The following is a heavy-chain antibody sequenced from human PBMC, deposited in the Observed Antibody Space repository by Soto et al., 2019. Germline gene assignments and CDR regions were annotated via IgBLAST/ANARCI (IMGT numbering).Heavy chain of an antibody. CDR3: ARLEMATIGGDYYYYYGMDV. CDR2: INHSGST. V-gene: IGHV4-34*01. J-gene: IGHJ6*02. D-gene: IGHD5-12*01. CDR1: GGSFSGYY. Sequence: PSETLSLTCAVYGGSFSGYYWSWIRQPPGKGLEWIGEINHSGSTNYNPSLKSRVTISVDTSKNQFSLKLSSVTAADTAVYYCARLEMATIGGDYYYYYGMDVWGQGTTVTVS.